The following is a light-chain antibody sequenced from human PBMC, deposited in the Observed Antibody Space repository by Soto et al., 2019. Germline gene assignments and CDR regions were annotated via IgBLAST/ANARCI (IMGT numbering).Light chain of an antibody. CDR2: AAS. J-gene: IGKJ2*01. CDR1: QSLSSSY. Sequence: EIVLTQSPGTLSLSPGERATLSCRASQSLSSSYLTWYQQKPGQAPRLLIYAASSRATGIPDRFSGSGSGTDFTLTISRLEPEDFAVYYCQQYGSSSYTFGQGTKLEIK. V-gene: IGKV3-20*01. CDR3: QQYGSSSYT.